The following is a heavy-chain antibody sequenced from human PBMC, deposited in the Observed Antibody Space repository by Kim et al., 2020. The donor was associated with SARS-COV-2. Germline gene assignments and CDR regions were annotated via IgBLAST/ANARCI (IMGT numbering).Heavy chain of an antibody. CDR1: GYSFTSYW. J-gene: IGHJ3*02. D-gene: IGHD3-22*01. CDR2: IYPGDSDT. CDR3: ARRGTADSSGPRAFDI. V-gene: IGHV5-51*01. Sequence: GESLKISCKGSGYSFTSYWIGWVRQMPGKGLEWMGIIYPGDSDTRYSPSFQGQVTISADKSISTAYLQWSSLKASDTAMYYCARRGTADSSGPRAFDIWGQGTMVTVSS.